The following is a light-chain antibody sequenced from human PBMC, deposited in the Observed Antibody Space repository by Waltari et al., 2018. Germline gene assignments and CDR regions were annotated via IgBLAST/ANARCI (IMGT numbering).Light chain of an antibody. Sequence: EMLLTQSQVTLSLSPGERATLSCRASQSISSYLAWYQLKPGQAPRLLIYDASNRATGIPARFSGSGSGTDFTLTISSLEPEDFAVYYCQQRSDWLYTFGQGTKLEIK. CDR3: QQRSDWLYT. V-gene: IGKV3-11*01. CDR2: DAS. J-gene: IGKJ2*01. CDR1: QSISSY.